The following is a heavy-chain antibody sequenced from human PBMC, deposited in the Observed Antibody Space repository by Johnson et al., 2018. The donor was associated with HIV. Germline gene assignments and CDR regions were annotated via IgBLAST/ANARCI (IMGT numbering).Heavy chain of an antibody. CDR3: AKEKPAYCGGDCYSDDAFDI. CDR1: GFIFSRSW. Sequence: VQLVESGGGLVQPGGSLRLSCAASGFIFSRSWMHWVRQVPGKGLVWVSVIHNGGSTYYADSVKGRFTISRDNSRNTLYLQMNSLRAEDTAVYYCAKEKPAYCGGDCYSDDAFDIWGQGTMVTVSS. J-gene: IGHJ3*02. CDR2: IHNGGST. V-gene: IGHV3-66*01. D-gene: IGHD2-21*01.